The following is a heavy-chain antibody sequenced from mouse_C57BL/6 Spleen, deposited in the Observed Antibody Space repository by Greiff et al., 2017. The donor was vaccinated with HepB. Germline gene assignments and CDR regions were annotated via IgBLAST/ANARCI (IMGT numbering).Heavy chain of an antibody. CDR3: AKNDDYGDYYAMDD. D-gene: IGHD2-4*01. CDR2: IWRGGST. V-gene: IGHV2-5*01. CDR1: GFSLTSYG. Sequence: VQLQQSGPGLVQPSQSLSITCTVSGFSLTSYGVHWVRQSPGKGLEWLGVIWRGGSTDYNAAFMSRLSITKDNSKSQVFFKMNSLQADDTAIYYCAKNDDYGDYYAMDDWGQGTSVTVSS. J-gene: IGHJ4*01.